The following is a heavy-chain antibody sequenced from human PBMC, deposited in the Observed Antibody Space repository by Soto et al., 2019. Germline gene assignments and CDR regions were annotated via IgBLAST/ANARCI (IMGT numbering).Heavy chain of an antibody. CDR2: ISYSGGT. Sequence: QVQLQESGPGLVKPSETLSLTCTVSGDSIGGYYWCWIRQPPGKGLEWIGYISYSGGTNYNPSLKNRVTISVDTSKNHFSLKPSSVTAADTAVYDWAREGAAGGSFYYNGMDVWGQGTTVTVAS. V-gene: IGHV4-59*01. CDR3: AREGAAGGSFYYNGMDV. D-gene: IGHD2-15*01. CDR1: GDSIGGYY. J-gene: IGHJ6*02.